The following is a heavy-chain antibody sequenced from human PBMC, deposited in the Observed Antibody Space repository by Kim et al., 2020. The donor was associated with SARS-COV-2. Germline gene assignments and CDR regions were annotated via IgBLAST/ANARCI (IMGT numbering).Heavy chain of an antibody. CDR3: ARRTGAWGLIDS. CDR1: GGSISSTSYY. Sequence: SETLSLTCTVSGGSISSTSYYWDWIRQPPGKGLEWIGSVSYSGNTYYNPSLRSRVTISVDPSRNQFSLKMRSLSAADTSAFYCARRTGAWGLIDSWGQGTLVTVSS. CDR2: VSYSGNT. D-gene: IGHD7-27*01. V-gene: IGHV4-39*01. J-gene: IGHJ4*02.